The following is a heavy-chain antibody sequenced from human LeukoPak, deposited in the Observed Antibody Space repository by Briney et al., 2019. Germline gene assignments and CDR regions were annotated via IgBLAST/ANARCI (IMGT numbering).Heavy chain of an antibody. CDR1: GDSISNYY. CDR3: AREAAAGTFYLDY. V-gene: IGHV4-4*07. CDR2: IYTSGST. D-gene: IGHD6-13*01. J-gene: IGHJ4*02. Sequence: SETLSLTCSVSGDSISNYYWSWIRQPAGKGREWIGRIYTSGSTNYNPSLKSRVTMSVDTSKNQFSLKLTSVTAADTAVYYCAREAAAGTFYLDYWGQGTLVTVCS.